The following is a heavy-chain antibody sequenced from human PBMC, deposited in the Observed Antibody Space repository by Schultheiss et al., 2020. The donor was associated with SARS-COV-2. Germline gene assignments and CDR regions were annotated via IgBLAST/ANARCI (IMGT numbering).Heavy chain of an antibody. D-gene: IGHD2-2*01. CDR2: INHSGST. CDR3: AGVEDIVVVPAAKSHFDY. V-gene: IGHV4-34*08. J-gene: IGHJ4*02. CDR1: GGTFSGYY. Sequence: SQTLSLTCAVYGGTFSGYYWSWIRKTPGKGLELIGEINHSGSTNYNPSLKSLVTIEVDTSKNQSCLRLSRVTAADTAVYYCAGVEDIVVVPAAKSHFDYWGQGTLVTVSS.